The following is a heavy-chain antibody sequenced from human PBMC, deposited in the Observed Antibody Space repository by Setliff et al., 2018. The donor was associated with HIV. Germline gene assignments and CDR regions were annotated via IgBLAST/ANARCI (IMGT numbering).Heavy chain of an antibody. CDR3: SAYDSSGYFRLLGFDI. D-gene: IGHD3-22*01. CDR1: GGSIYSGVYY. V-gene: IGHV4-31*03. J-gene: IGHJ3*02. Sequence: LSLTCSISGGSIYSGVYYWSWFRQAPGKGLEWIGHIYHSGSTYYNPSLESRVTISIDTSENQFSLKLSSVTAADTAVYYCSAYDSSGYFRLLGFDIWGQGTMVTVSS. CDR2: IYHSGST.